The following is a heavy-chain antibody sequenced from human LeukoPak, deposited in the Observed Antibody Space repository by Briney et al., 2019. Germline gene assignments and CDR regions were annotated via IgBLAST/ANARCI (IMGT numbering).Heavy chain of an antibody. Sequence: GGSLRLSCAASGFIVGSDYISWVRQTPGKGLEWVSVIYSGGSTFYADSVKGRFTISRDDSKNTLYLEMNSLKTEDTAVYFCSTDLWWKEQPFDYWGQGTLVTVSS. J-gene: IGHJ4*02. CDR1: GFIVGSDY. D-gene: IGHD2-21*01. CDR3: STDLWWKEQPFDY. V-gene: IGHV3-53*01. CDR2: IYSGGST.